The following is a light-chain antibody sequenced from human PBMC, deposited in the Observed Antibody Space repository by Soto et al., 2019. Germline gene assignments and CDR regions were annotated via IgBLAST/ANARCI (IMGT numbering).Light chain of an antibody. CDR2: GNS. CDR3: RSYDSSLNPYV. J-gene: IGLJ1*01. CDR1: SSNIGAGYD. Sequence: QPVLTQPPSVSGAPGQRVTISCTGSSSNIGAGYDVHWYQQLPGTAPKLLISGNSNRPSGVPDRFSGSKSGTSASLAITGLQAEDEADYCCRSYDSSLNPYVFGTGTKLTVL. V-gene: IGLV1-40*01.